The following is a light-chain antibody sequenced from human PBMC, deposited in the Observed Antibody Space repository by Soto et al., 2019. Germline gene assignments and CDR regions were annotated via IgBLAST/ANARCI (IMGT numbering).Light chain of an antibody. CDR3: QQYDNSWPWT. Sequence: MVLTKSPVTLSLSPPERATLSCMSSQILSSYLAWYHQKPGQAPRLLIYMASSISSGIPARFSGSGSGTEFTLTIRSLQSEDFAVYYCQQYDNSWPWTFGQGTKVDIK. CDR2: MAS. CDR1: QILSSY. J-gene: IGKJ1*01. V-gene: IGKV3-15*01.